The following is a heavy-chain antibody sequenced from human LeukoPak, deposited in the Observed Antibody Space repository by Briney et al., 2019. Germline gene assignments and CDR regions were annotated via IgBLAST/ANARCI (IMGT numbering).Heavy chain of an antibody. CDR1: GFTFSTCW. CDR2: ISPSGSAT. Sequence: GGSLRLSCAASGFTFSTCWMSWARQAPGKGLEWISYISPSGSATFYADSVKGRFTISRDNAKNSLYLQMNSLRAEDTAVYYCARGYCSGGNCYPLFDPWGQGTLVTVSS. V-gene: IGHV3-48*01. D-gene: IGHD2-15*01. J-gene: IGHJ5*02. CDR3: ARGYCSGGNCYPLFDP.